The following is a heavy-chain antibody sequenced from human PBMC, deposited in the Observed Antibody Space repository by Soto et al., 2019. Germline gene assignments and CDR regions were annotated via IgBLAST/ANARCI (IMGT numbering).Heavy chain of an antibody. CDR1: GFTFSSYA. D-gene: IGHD3-22*01. Sequence: PGGSLRLSCAASGFTFSSYAMHWVRQAPGKGLEWVAVLSYDGSNKYYADSVKGRFTISRDNSKNTLYLQMNSLRAEDTAVYYCARDGDYYDSSGYYYADHNDAFDIWGQGTMVTVSS. CDR2: LSYDGSNK. V-gene: IGHV3-30-3*01. J-gene: IGHJ3*02. CDR3: ARDGDYYDSSGYYYADHNDAFDI.